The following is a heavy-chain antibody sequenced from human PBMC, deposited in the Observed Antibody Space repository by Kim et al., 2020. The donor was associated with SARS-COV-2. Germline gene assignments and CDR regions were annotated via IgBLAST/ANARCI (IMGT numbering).Heavy chain of an antibody. V-gene: IGHV3-21*01. D-gene: IGHD2-15*01. CDR3: AREKIYCSGGSCYSNSGAFDI. CDR1: GFTFSSYS. Sequence: GGSLRLSCAASGFTFSSYSMNWVRQAPGKGLEWVSSISSSSSYIYYADSVKGRFTISRDNAKNSLYLQMNSLRAEDTAVYYCAREKIYCSGGSCYSNSGAFDIWGQGTMVTVSS. J-gene: IGHJ3*02. CDR2: ISSSSSYI.